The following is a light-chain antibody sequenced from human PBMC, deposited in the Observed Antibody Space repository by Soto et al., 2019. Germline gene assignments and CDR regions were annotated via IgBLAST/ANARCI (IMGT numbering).Light chain of an antibody. CDR2: GAS. J-gene: IGKJ2*01. Sequence: EIVLTQSPATLSLSPGERATLSCRASQSVSSYLAWYQQKPCQAPRLLIYGASNRSTGIPARFSGSGSGTDFTLTIRSLEPEDFAVYYCQHRGRWPRTFGQGTKLESK. CDR1: QSVSSY. V-gene: IGKV3-11*01. CDR3: QHRGRWPRT.